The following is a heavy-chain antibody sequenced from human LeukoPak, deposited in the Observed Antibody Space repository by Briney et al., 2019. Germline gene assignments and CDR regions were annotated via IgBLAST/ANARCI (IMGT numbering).Heavy chain of an antibody. CDR3: ARGRYYFDY. CDR2: IYYSGST. V-gene: IGHV4-59*01. Sequence: SETLRLTCTVSGGSISSYYWSWIRQPPGKGLGWIGYIYYSGSTNYNPSLKSRVTISVDTSKNQFSLKLSSVTAADTAVYYCARGRYYFDYWGQGTLVTVSS. CDR1: GGSISSYY. J-gene: IGHJ4*02.